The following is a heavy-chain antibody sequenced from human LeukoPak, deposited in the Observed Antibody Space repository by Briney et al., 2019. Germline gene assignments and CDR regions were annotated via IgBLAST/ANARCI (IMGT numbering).Heavy chain of an antibody. J-gene: IGHJ3*02. CDR1: GYTFTGYY. Sequence: ASVKVSCKASGYTFTGYYIHWVPQAPGQVLEWMAWINPNRGGTNYAQKFQGRVTMTRDTSISTAYVELSRLRSDDTAVYYCATGLTNLLVAFDIWGQGTMVTVSS. D-gene: IGHD2/OR15-2a*01. V-gene: IGHV1-2*02. CDR2: INPNRGGT. CDR3: ATGLTNLLVAFDI.